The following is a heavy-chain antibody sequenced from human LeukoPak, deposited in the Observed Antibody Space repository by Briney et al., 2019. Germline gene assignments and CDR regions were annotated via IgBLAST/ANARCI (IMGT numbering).Heavy chain of an antibody. J-gene: IGHJ4*02. CDR2: ISGSGGST. Sequence: GGSLRLSCAASGFTFSSYAMSWVRQAPGKGLEWVSAISGSGGSTYYADSVKGRFTISRDNSKNTLYLQMHSLRAEDTAVYYCAKDLVAIRYCSGGSCYLFDYWGQGTLVTVSS. CDR1: GFTFSSYA. D-gene: IGHD2-15*01. CDR3: AKDLVAIRYCSGGSCYLFDY. V-gene: IGHV3-23*01.